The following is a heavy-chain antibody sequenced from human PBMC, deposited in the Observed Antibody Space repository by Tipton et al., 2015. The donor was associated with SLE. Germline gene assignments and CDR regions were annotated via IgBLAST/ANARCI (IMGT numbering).Heavy chain of an antibody. J-gene: IGHJ6*03. CDR2: VNYSEGT. CDR1: GASIRYKY. V-gene: IGHV4-59*01. Sequence: TLSLTCTVSGASIRYKYWSWIRQPPGKGLEWIGFVNYSEGTKLKSSLRSRVTISVDTSKNQFSLKLSSVTAADTAVYYCARASGSQDYYYYHMDVWGKGTTVTVSS. D-gene: IGHD3-10*01. CDR3: ARASGSQDYYYYHMDV.